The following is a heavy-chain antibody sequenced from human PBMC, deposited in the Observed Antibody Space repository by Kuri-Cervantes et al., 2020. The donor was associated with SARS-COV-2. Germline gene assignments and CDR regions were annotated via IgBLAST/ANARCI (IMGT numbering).Heavy chain of an antibody. J-gene: IGHJ6*02. CDR3: ARVHSYGPQYYYYYGMDV. Sequence: ASVNVSCKASGYTLTSYAMHWVRQAPGQKLEWMGWINAGNGNTKYSQKFQGRVTITRDTSASTAYMELSSLRYEDTAVYYCARVHSYGPQYYYYYGMDVWGQGTTVTVSS. V-gene: IGHV1-3*01. CDR1: GYTLTSYA. CDR2: INAGNGNT. D-gene: IGHD5-18*01.